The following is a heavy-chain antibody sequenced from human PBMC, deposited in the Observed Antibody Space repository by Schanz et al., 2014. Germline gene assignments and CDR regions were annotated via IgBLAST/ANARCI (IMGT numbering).Heavy chain of an antibody. CDR2: ISCSGVTI. Sequence: EVQLLESGGGLVQPGGSLRLSCAGSGFTFSSYAMSWVRQTPGKGLEWVSVISCSGVTIYYADSVKGRFTISRDNSQNTLYLQMDSLRPEDTAVYFCAKDTGYCHGGACYCFEYWGLGILVTVSS. D-gene: IGHD2-8*02. V-gene: IGHV3-23*01. CDR3: AKDTGYCHGGACYCFEY. J-gene: IGHJ4*02. CDR1: GFTFSSYA.